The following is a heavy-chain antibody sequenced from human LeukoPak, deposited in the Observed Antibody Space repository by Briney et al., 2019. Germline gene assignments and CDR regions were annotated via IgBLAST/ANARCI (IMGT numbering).Heavy chain of an antibody. CDR1: GFTFSSYS. D-gene: IGHD5-18*01. CDR2: INQDGSEK. CDR3: ARARYSYGYWAYFDY. Sequence: GGSLRLSCAASGFTFSSYSMSWVRQAPGKGLEWVANINQDGSEKYYVDSVKGRFTISRDNAKNSLYLQMNSLRAEDTAVYYCARARYSYGYWAYFDYWGQGTLVTVSS. J-gene: IGHJ4*02. V-gene: IGHV3-7*01.